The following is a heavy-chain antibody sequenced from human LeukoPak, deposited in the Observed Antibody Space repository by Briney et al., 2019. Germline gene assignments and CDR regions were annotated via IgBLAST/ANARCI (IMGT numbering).Heavy chain of an antibody. CDR3: ARDLPLLWYCTGGSCSGYWYFDL. J-gene: IGHJ2*01. Sequence: ASVKVSCKASVDTLTGYDMHFVRQAPGQGLEWRGWINPNSGGTNYAQKFQGRVTMTRDTSISTAYMELIRLRSDDTAVYYCARDLPLLWYCTGGSCSGYWYFDLWGRGTLVTVSS. CDR2: INPNSGGT. D-gene: IGHD2-15*01. CDR1: VDTLTGYD. V-gene: IGHV1-2*02.